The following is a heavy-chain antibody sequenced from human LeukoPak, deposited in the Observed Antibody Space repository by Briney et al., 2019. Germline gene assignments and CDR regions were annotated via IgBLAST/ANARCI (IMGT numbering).Heavy chain of an antibody. V-gene: IGHV4-30-4*08. Sequence: PSQTLSLTCTVSGGSISSGDYYWSWIRQPPGKSLEWIGYIYYSGSTYYNPSLKSRVTISVDTSKNQFSLKLSSVTAADTAVYYCASHIPGFWGEPGWFDPWGQGTLVTVSS. D-gene: IGHD3-16*01. CDR1: GGSISSGDYY. J-gene: IGHJ5*02. CDR2: IYYSGST. CDR3: ASHIPGFWGEPGWFDP.